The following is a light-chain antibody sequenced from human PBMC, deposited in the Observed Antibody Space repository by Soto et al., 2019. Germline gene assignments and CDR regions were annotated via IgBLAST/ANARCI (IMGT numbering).Light chain of an antibody. Sequence: QSVLTQPPSVSGAPGQRVTIPCTGTSSNIGAGFDVHWYQQIPGTAPKLLIFGNTNRPSGVPDRFSGARSGASASLAISEPQADDEAIYYCCSYAGSSTYVFGTGTKLTVL. CDR1: SSNIGAGFD. J-gene: IGLJ1*01. V-gene: IGLV1-40*01. CDR2: GNT. CDR3: CSYAGSSTYV.